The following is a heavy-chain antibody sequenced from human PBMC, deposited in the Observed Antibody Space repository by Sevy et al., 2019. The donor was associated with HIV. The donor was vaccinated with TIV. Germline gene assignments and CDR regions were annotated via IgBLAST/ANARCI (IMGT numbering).Heavy chain of an antibody. CDR1: GFTFSSYA. V-gene: IGHV3-30-3*01. D-gene: IGHD3-10*01. CDR2: ISYDGSNK. J-gene: IGHJ4*02. Sequence: GGYLRLSCAASGFTFSSYAMHWVRQAPGKGLEWVAVISYDGSNKYYADSVKGRFTISRDNSKNTLYLQMNSLRAEDTAVYYCARDRHRITMVAPAPDYWGQGTLVTVSS. CDR3: ARDRHRITMVAPAPDY.